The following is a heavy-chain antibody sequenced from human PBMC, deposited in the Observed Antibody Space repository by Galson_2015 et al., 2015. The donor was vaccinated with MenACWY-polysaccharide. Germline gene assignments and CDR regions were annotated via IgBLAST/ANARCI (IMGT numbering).Heavy chain of an antibody. CDR1: GYSFSSYW. J-gene: IGHJ4*02. CDR3: ATSPGGGIDGYNYGTHFDY. D-gene: IGHD5-24*01. Sequence: SGAEVKKPGESLKISCKGSGYSFSSYWIGWVRQMPGKGLEWMGIIYPGDSDPRYSPSFQGQVTISADKSISTAYLQWSSLKASDTAMYYCATSPGGGIDGYNYGTHFDYWGQGTLVTVSS. V-gene: IGHV5-51*03. CDR2: IYPGDSDP.